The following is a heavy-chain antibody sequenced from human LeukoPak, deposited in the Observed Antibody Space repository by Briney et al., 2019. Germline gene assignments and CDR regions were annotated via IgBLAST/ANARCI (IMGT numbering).Heavy chain of an antibody. CDR3: ARVYGSGSYSENGIDY. D-gene: IGHD3-10*01. Sequence: GGSLRLSCAASGFTFDDYAMHWVRQAPGKGLEWVSVISWDGGTTYYADSVKGRFTISRDNSKNSLYLQMNSLRPEDTALYYCARVYGSGSYSENGIDYWGQGTLVTVS. V-gene: IGHV3-43D*03. CDR2: ISWDGGTT. J-gene: IGHJ4*02. CDR1: GFTFDDYA.